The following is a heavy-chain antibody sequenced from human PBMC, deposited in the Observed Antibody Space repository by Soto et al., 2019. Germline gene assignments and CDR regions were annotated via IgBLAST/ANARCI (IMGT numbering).Heavy chain of an antibody. J-gene: IGHJ3*02. Sequence: EVPLLESGGGLVQPGESLRLSCAVSGFIFGNYMMTWVRQAPGKGLEWVSTIRDGGESTYYADSVKGRFTISRDNSKNTLYLQMDNLGVEDTAVYYCAPHVHCSGGSCHYDAFDIRGQGTMVTVSS. D-gene: IGHD2-15*01. CDR2: IRDGGEST. CDR3: APHVHCSGGSCHYDAFDI. V-gene: IGHV3-23*01. CDR1: GFIFGNYM.